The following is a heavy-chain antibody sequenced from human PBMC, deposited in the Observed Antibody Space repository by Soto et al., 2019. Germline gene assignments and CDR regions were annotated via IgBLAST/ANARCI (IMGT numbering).Heavy chain of an antibody. J-gene: IGHJ4*02. CDR1: GFTADDYA. CDR3: AKDMLWGGMTTIHYFDS. V-gene: IGHV3-9*02. D-gene: IGHD4-17*01. CDR2: ISSNSDTI. Sequence: GGSLRLSCVASGFTADDYAMHWVRQAPGKGLEWVSGISSNSDTIDYADSVKGRFTISRDNAKNSLFLQMNSLRPEDTALYYCAKDMLWGGMTTIHYFDSWGQGTLVTVFS.